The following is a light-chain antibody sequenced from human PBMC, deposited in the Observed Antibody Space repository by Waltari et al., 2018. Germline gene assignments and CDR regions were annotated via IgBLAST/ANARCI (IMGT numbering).Light chain of an antibody. CDR1: QSLLDSSNNKNY. CDR3: QQYYNTPWT. J-gene: IGKJ1*01. CDR2: WAS. V-gene: IGKV4-1*01. Sequence: DIVMTLSPDSLAVSLGERATINCKSSQSLLDSSNNKNYLTWYQQKPGQPPKLLIYWASTRESGVPDRFSGSGSGTDFTLTISSLQAEDVAVYYYQQYYNTPWTFGQGTKVEIK.